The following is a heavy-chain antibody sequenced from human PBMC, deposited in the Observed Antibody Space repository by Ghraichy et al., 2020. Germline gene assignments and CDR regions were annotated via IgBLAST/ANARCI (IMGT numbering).Heavy chain of an antibody. D-gene: IGHD3-3*01. J-gene: IGHJ4*02. CDR3: ARLVGVPIAPRGSQRGVVVVVPATADQ. CDR2: IYYSGGT. V-gene: IGHV4-39*01. CDR1: GASISRSRYY. Sequence: SETLSLTCTVSGASISRSRYYWGWLRQPPEKGLEWIGTIYYSGGTYYNPSLKSRVTVSVDTSKNQFSLNLRSATAADTAIYYCARLVGVPIAPRGSQRGVVVVVPATADQWGQGTLVTVSS.